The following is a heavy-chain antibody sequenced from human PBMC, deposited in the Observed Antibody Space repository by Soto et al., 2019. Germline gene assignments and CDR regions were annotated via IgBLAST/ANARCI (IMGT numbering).Heavy chain of an antibody. J-gene: IGHJ4*02. D-gene: IGHD5-18*01. CDR2: IIPIFGTA. Sequence: SVKVSCKASGGTFCSYAISWVRQAPGQGLEWMGGIIPIFGTANYAQKFQGRVTITADESTSTAYMELSSLRSEDTAVYYCARLGVDTAMVPDDYWGQGTLVTVSS. CDR3: ARLGVDTAMVPDDY. CDR1: GGTFCSYA. V-gene: IGHV1-69*13.